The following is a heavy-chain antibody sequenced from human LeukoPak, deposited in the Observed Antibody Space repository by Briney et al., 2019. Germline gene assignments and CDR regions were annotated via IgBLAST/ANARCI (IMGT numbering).Heavy chain of an antibody. D-gene: IGHD3-10*01. CDR2: IYLSGST. J-gene: IGHJ4*02. CDR3: ARGLITLVRGSFDY. Sequence: PSQTLSLTCTVSGGSISSGDYYWNWIRQPPGRGLEWIGYIYLSGSTNYNPSLKSRVTISVDTSKNQFSLKLNSVTAADTAVDYCARGLITLVRGSFDYWGQGTLVTVSS. CDR1: GGSISSGDYY. V-gene: IGHV4-61*08.